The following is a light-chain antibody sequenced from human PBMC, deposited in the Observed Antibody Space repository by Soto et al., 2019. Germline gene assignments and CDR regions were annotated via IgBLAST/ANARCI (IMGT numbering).Light chain of an antibody. CDR3: QTWGTGTVG. Sequence: QAVVTQSPSASASLGTSVKLTCTLSRGRSSYAIAWHQQQPEKGPRYLMKLNSDGSQNKGDGIPDRFSGSSAGAERYLTISSRQSEDEADYYGQTWGTGTVGFGGGTKLTVL. CDR2: LNSDGSQ. CDR1: RGRSSYA. J-gene: IGLJ2*01. V-gene: IGLV4-69*01.